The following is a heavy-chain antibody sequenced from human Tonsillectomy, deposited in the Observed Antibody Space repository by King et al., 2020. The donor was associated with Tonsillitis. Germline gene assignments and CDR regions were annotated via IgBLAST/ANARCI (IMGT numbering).Heavy chain of an antibody. D-gene: IGHD2-2*01. CDR3: ARIWGYCSSTSCYEVDWYFDY. CDR2: IHTSGSI. J-gene: IGHJ4*02. Sequence: VQLQESGPGLVKPSETLSLTCTVSGGSISSYYWSWIRQPAGKGLEWIGRIHTSGSINYNPSLKSRVTMSVDTSKNQFSLKLTSVTAADTAVYYCARIWGYCSSTSCYEVDWYFDYWGQGTLVTVSS. V-gene: IGHV4-4*07. CDR1: GGSISSYY.